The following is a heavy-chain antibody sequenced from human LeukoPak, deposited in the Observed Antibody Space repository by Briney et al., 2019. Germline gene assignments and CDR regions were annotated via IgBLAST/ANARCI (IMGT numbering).Heavy chain of an antibody. CDR2: IYTSGST. V-gene: IGHV4-4*07. D-gene: IGHD3-16*01. J-gene: IGHJ6*02. Sequence: SETLSLTCTVSGGSISSYYWSWIRQPAGKGLEWIGRIYTSGSTNYNPSLKSRVTMSVDTSKNQFSLKLSSVTAADTAVYYCARDDYSSLRSQGSYYYGMDVWGQGTTVTVSS. CDR3: ARDDYSSLRSQGSYYYGMDV. CDR1: GGSISSYY.